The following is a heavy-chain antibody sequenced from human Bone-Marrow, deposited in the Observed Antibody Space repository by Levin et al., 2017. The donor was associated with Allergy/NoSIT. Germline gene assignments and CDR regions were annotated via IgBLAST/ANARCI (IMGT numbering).Heavy chain of an antibody. Sequence: GGSLRLSCAASGFTFSNAWMSWVRQAPGKGLEWAGRIKSKTDGGTTDYAAPVKGRFTISRDDSKNTLYLQMNSLKTEDTAVYYCTTDSMRRDFWGQGTLVTVSS. V-gene: IGHV3-15*01. J-gene: IGHJ4*02. CDR3: TTDSMRRDF. CDR2: IKSKTDGGTT. D-gene: IGHD2/OR15-2a*01. CDR1: GFTFSNAW.